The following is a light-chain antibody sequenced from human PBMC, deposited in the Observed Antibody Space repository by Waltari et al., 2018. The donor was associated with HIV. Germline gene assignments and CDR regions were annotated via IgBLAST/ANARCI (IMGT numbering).Light chain of an antibody. CDR1: SSNIGNDT. CDR3: SAWDDSVNGRL. J-gene: IGLJ3*02. CDR2: NDN. Sequence: SVLTQPPSASGTPGQRVTISCSGSSSNIGNDTVNWYQHLPGAAPKLLIFNDNRRPSGVPDRFSGSKSGTSASLAISNLQSADEAHYYCSAWDDSVNGRLFGGGTRLTVL. V-gene: IGLV1-44*01.